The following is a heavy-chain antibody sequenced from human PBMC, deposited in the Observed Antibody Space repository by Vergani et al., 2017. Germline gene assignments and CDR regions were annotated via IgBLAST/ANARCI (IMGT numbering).Heavy chain of an antibody. D-gene: IGHD4-17*01. CDR1: GGSISCYY. V-gene: IGHV4-59*01. Sequence: QVQLQESGPGLVKPSETLSLTCTVSGGSISCYYWSWIRQPPGKGLEWIGYIYYSGSTNYNPSLKSRVTISVDTSKNQFSLKLSSVTAADTAVYYCARGXKDYGDYVGDYYYYGMDVWGQGTTVTVSS. CDR3: ARGXKDYGDYVGDYYYYGMDV. CDR2: IYYSGST. J-gene: IGHJ6*02.